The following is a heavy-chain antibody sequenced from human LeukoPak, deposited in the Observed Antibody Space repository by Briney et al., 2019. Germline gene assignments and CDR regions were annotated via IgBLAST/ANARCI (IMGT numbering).Heavy chain of an antibody. CDR3: ARDRAGGLVDY. Sequence: WETLSLTCTVSGGSITSYYWSWIRQPPGKGLEWIGHIFYTGSTNYNPSLKSRVTISVDTSRIHFSLKLSSVTAADTAVYYCARDRAGGLVDYWGQGTLVTVSS. CDR1: GGSITSYY. CDR2: IFYTGST. D-gene: IGHD3-16*01. V-gene: IGHV4-59*01. J-gene: IGHJ4*02.